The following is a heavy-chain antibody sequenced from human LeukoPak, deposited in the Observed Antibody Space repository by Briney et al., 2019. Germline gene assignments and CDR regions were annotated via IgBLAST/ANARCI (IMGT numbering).Heavy chain of an antibody. D-gene: IGHD2-15*01. CDR1: GGSFSGYY. Sequence: SETLSLTCAVYGGSFSGYYWSWIRQPPGKGLEWIGEINHSGSTYYNPSLKSRVTISVDTSKNQFSLKLSSVTAADTAVYYCAREVVVVVAARDYFDYWGQGTLVTVSS. CDR2: INHSGST. V-gene: IGHV4-34*01. CDR3: AREVVVVVAARDYFDY. J-gene: IGHJ4*02.